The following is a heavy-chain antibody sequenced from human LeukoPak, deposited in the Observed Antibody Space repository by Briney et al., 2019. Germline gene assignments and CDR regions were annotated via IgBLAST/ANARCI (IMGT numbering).Heavy chain of an antibody. V-gene: IGHV3-30*02. CDR3: ARDMRYCSSTSCPPQYYYYYMDV. CDR2: IRYDGSNK. J-gene: IGHJ6*03. CDR1: GFTFSSYG. D-gene: IGHD2-2*01. Sequence: GGSLRLSCAASGFTFSSYGMHWVRQAPGKGLEWVAFIRYDGSNKYYADSVKGRFTISRDNSKNTLYLQMNSLRAEDTAVYYCARDMRYCSSTSCPPQYYYYYMDVWGKGTTVTVSS.